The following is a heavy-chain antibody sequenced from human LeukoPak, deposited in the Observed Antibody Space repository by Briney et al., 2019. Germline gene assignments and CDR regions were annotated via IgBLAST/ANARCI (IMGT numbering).Heavy chain of an antibody. D-gene: IGHD3-10*01. CDR1: GFTVSGNY. V-gene: IGHV3-66*01. CDR3: ARAPSNYYGSGSYYFDY. J-gene: IGHJ4*02. Sequence: GGSLRLSCAASGFTVSGNYMSWVRQAPGKGLEWVSVIYSGGSTYYADSVKSRFTISRDNSKNTLYLQMSSLRAEDTAVYYCARAPSNYYGSGSYYFDYGGEGPLVTVLS. CDR2: IYSGGST.